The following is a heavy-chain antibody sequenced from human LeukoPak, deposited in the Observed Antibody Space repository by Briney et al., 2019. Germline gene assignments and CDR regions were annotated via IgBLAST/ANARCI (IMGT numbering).Heavy chain of an antibody. J-gene: IGHJ4*02. Sequence: ASVKVSCKASGYTFTGYYMHWVRQAPGQGLEWMGWINPNSGGTNYAQKFQGRVTMTRETSISTAYMELSRLRSDDTAVYYCAREGDGSGNNFDYWGQGTLVTVSS. CDR1: GYTFTGYY. V-gene: IGHV1-2*02. D-gene: IGHD3-10*01. CDR2: INPNSGGT. CDR3: AREGDGSGNNFDY.